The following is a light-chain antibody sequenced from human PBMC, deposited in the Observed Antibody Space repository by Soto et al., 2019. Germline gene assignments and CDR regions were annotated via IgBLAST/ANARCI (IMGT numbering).Light chain of an antibody. CDR1: SSDVGGYDY. CDR2: DVS. J-gene: IGLJ1*01. V-gene: IGLV2-14*01. Sequence: QSALTQPASMSGSPGQSITISCTGTSSDVGGYDYVSWYQQHPGIAPKLIIYDVSNRPSGVSNRFSGSKSGNTASLTISGLQAEDEADYYCSSYTSSSILYVFGTGTKVTVL. CDR3: SSYTSSSILYV.